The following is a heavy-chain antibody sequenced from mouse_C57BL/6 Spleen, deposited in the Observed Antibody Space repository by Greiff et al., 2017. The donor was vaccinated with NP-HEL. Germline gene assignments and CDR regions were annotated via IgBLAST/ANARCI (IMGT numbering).Heavy chain of an antibody. CDR3: ARQLRLPYYAMDY. CDR2: IYPGSGST. V-gene: IGHV1-55*01. Sequence: QVQLKESGAELVKPGASVKMSCKASGYTFTSYWITWVKQRPGQGLEWIGDIYPGSGSTNYDEKFKSKATLTVDTSSSTAYMQLSSLTSEDSAVYYCARQLRLPYYAMDYWGQGTSVTVSS. CDR1: GYTFTSYW. D-gene: IGHD3-2*02. J-gene: IGHJ4*01.